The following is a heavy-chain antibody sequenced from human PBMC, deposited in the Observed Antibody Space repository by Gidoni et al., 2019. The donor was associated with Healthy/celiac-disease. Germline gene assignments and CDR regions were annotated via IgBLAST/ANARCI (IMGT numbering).Heavy chain of an antibody. V-gene: IGHV4-59*01. D-gene: IGHD1-1*01. Sequence: QVQLQESGPGLVKPSETLSLTCTVSGGSISSYYWSWIRQPPGKGLEWIGYIYSSGSTNYNPSLKSRVTISVDTSKNQFSLKLSSVTAADTAVYYCARGDDRFDYWGQGTLVTVSS. CDR3: ARGDDRFDY. CDR1: GGSISSYY. CDR2: IYSSGST. J-gene: IGHJ4*02.